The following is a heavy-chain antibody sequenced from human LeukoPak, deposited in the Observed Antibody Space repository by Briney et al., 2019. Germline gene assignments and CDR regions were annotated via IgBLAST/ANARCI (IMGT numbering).Heavy chain of an antibody. Sequence: SETLSLTCAVYGGSFSAYSWSWIRQPPGKGLEWIGEINHSGSTNYNPSLKSRVAISVDTSKDQFSLQLSSVTAADTAVYYCAGDCSSNNCPIYWGQGTLVTVSS. CDR2: INHSGST. D-gene: IGHD2-2*01. CDR3: AGDCSSNNCPIY. CDR1: GGSFSAYS. J-gene: IGHJ4*02. V-gene: IGHV4-34*01.